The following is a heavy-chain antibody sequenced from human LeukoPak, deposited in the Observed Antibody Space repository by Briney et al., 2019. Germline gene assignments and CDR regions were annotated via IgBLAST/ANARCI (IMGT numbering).Heavy chain of an antibody. CDR3: AKDRSSGWYSFQH. D-gene: IGHD6-19*01. V-gene: IGHV3-30*18. CDR2: ISYDGSNK. CDR1: GFTFSSYG. J-gene: IGHJ1*01. Sequence: GGSLRLSCAASGFTFSSYGMHWVRQAPGKGLEWVAVISYDGSNKYYADSVKGRFTISRDNSKNTLYLQMNSLRAEDTAVHYCAKDRSSGWYSFQHWGQGTLVSVSS.